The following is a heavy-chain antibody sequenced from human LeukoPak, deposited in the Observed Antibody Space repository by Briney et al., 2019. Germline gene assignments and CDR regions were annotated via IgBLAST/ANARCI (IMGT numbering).Heavy chain of an antibody. V-gene: IGHV4-31*03. CDR1: GGSISSSGYY. J-gene: IGHJ4*02. CDR2: IYYSGST. D-gene: IGHD3-22*01. CDR3: ARAPDSSGYKN. Sequence: PSETLSLTCTVSGGSISSSGYYWSWIRQHPGKGLEWIGYIYYSGSTYYNPSLKSRVTISVDTSKNQFSLKLSSVTAADTAVYYCARAPDSSGYKNWGQGTLVTVSS.